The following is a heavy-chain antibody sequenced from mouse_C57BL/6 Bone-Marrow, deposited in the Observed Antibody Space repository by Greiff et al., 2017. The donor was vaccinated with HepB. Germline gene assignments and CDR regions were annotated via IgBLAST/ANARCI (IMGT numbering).Heavy chain of an antibody. Sequence: EVQRVESGGGLVKPGGSLKLSCAASGFTFSDYGMHWVRQAPEKGLEWVAYISSGSSTIYYADTVKGRFTISRDNAKNNLCLQMTSLRSEDTAMYYCARASYSNRFANWGQGNGVTVTA. CDR1: GFTFSDYG. CDR2: ISSGSSTI. J-gene: IGHJ3*01. V-gene: IGHV5-17*01. D-gene: IGHD2-5*01. CDR3: ARASYSNRFAN.